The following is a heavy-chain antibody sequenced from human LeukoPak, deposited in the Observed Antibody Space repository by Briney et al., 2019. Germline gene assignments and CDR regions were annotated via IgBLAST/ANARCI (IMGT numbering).Heavy chain of an antibody. J-gene: IGHJ3*02. D-gene: IGHD7-27*01. CDR1: GYTFTSYG. CDR2: ISAYNGNT. CDR3: ARGDGRNWGYRDHAFDI. Sequence: EASVKVSCKASGYTFTSYGISWVRQAPGQGLEWMGWISAYNGNTNYAQKLQDRVTMTTDTSTSTAYMELRSLRSDDTAVYYCARGDGRNWGYRDHAFDIWGQGTMVTVSS. V-gene: IGHV1-18*01.